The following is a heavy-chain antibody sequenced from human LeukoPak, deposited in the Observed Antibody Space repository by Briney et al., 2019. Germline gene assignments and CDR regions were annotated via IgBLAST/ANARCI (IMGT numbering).Heavy chain of an antibody. CDR2: MNPNSGNT. CDR1: GYTFTSYD. D-gene: IGHD6-13*01. Sequence: ASVKVSCKASGYTFTSYDINWVRQAPGQGLEWMGWMNPNSGNTGYAQKFQGRVTITRNTSISTAYMELSSLRSEDTAVYYCAREGIAAAGVYYYYYMDVWGKGTTVTVSS. CDR3: AREGIAAAGVYYYYYMDV. V-gene: IGHV1-8*03. J-gene: IGHJ6*03.